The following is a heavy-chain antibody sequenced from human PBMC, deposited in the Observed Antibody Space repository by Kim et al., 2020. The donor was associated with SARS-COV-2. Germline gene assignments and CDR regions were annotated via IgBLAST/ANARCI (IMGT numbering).Heavy chain of an antibody. Sequence: GGSLRLSCAASGFTFSDYYMSWIRQAPGKGLEWVSYISSSSSYTNYADSVKGRFTISRDNAKNSLYLQMNSLRAEDTAVYYCARSLMYSSGRIGLNWFDPWGQGTLVTVSS. CDR3: ARSLMYSSGRIGLNWFDP. CDR1: GFTFSDYY. J-gene: IGHJ5*02. V-gene: IGHV3-11*03. D-gene: IGHD6-19*01. CDR2: ISSSSSYT.